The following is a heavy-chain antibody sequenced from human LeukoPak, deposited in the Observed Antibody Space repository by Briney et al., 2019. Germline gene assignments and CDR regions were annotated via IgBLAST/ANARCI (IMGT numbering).Heavy chain of an antibody. Sequence: SETLSLTCTVTGGSISNYYWSWIRQPAGKGLEWIGRIFTTGNTDYNPSLKSRVAMSVDTSKSQFSLRLTFVTAADTAVYFCARESRTYDGSGYYHDSWGQGTLVTVSS. CDR2: IFTTGNT. CDR3: ARESRTYDGSGYYHDS. J-gene: IGHJ4*02. CDR1: GGSISNYY. D-gene: IGHD3-22*01. V-gene: IGHV4-4*07.